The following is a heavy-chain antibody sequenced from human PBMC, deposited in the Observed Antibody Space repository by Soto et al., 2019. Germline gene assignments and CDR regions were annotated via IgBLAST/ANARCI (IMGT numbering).Heavy chain of an antibody. D-gene: IGHD3-3*01. CDR1: GGTIRNYY. J-gene: IGHJ4*02. Sequence: TSETLARTCTVSGGTIRNYYCNWIRQPAGKGLEWIGRIDTSGSTNYNPSLKSRVTMSVDTSKQEFSLKLSSVTAADTALYYCARGGQDFWSGPFDYWGRGALVTVAS. V-gene: IGHV4-4*07. CDR3: ARGGQDFWSGPFDY. CDR2: IDTSGST.